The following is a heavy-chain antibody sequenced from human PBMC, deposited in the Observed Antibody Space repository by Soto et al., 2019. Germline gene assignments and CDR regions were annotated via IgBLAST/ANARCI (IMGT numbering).Heavy chain of an antibody. Sequence: QMHLQESGPGLVKPSETLSLTCTVSGASISSSYWSWIRQSPERGLAWIAYVYHTGATTYNPPLKSPVTSSLNTSQGQFSLNLTSLTAADTAVYFCARGGNRYINVGSGVGGFDYWGQGSLVTVSS. D-gene: IGHD3-10*01. CDR1: GASISSSY. CDR3: ARGGNRYINVGSGVGGFDY. V-gene: IGHV4-59*01. J-gene: IGHJ4*02. CDR2: VYHTGAT.